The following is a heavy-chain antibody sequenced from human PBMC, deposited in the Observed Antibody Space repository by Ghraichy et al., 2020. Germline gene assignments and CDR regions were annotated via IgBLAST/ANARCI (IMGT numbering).Heavy chain of an antibody. J-gene: IGHJ4*02. CDR3: ARGKYDFWSGYSNYFDY. D-gene: IGHD3-3*01. Sequence: SETLSLTCTVSGGSISSGGYYWSWIRQHPGKGLEWIGYIYYSGSTYYNPSLKSRVTISVDTSKNQFSLKLSSVTAADTAVYYCARGKYDFWSGYSNYFDYWGQGTLVTVSS. V-gene: IGHV4-31*03. CDR2: IYYSGST. CDR1: GGSISSGGYY.